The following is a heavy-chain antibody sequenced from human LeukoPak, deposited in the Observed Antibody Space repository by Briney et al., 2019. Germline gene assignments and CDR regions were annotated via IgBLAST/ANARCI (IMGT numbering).Heavy chain of an antibody. CDR1: GFTFSSYA. V-gene: IGHV3-23*01. CDR3: AISRPYYDFWSGYYNEDYYYYMDV. J-gene: IGHJ6*03. D-gene: IGHD3-3*01. Sequence: GGSLRLSCAASGFTFSSYAMSWVRQAPGKGLEWVSAISGGGGSTYYADSVKGRFTISRDNSKNTLYLQMNSLRAEDTAVYYCAISRPYYDFWSGYYNEDYYYYMDVWGKGTTVTVSS. CDR2: ISGGGGST.